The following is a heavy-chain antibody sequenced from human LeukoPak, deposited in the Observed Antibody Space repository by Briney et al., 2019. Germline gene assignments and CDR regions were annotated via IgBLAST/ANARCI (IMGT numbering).Heavy chain of an antibody. Sequence: GGSLRLSCAASGITVSGNYMSWVRQAPGKGLEWVSVMYSDSRTYYADSVKGRFTISRDNSKNTLYLEMNSLRAEDTAVYYCARSNCNSCYLGVWYYFDYWGQGALVTVSS. J-gene: IGHJ4*02. CDR2: MYSDSRT. D-gene: IGHD1/OR15-1a*01. CDR1: GITVSGNY. CDR3: ARSNCNSCYLGVWYYFDY. V-gene: IGHV3-66*01.